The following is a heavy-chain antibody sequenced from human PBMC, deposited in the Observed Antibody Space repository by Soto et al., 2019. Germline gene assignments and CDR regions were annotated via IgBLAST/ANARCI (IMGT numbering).Heavy chain of an antibody. CDR3: AREYGTH. CDR1: GSPITSYY. CDR2: IFYTGTT. D-gene: IGHD2-8*01. Sequence: QVRLQETGPGLVKPSETLSLTCSVSGSPITSYYWSWIRQPPGKGLEWSGYIFYTGTTNNNPSLKSRLTISLDTSKKQFSLILTSVTAADTAVYYCAREYGTHWGQGALVTVSS. V-gene: IGHV4-59*01. J-gene: IGHJ4*02.